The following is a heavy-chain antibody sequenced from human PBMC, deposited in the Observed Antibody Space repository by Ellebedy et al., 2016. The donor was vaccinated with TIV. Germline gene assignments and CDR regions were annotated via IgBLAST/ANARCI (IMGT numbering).Heavy chain of an antibody. CDR2: IHIDGGRT. Sequence: GGSLRLSCATSGFTFSNYWMHWVRQVPGKGLEWVSRIHIDGGRTAYADSVKGRFTISRDNAKNTLYLQMNSLRAEDTSMYYCARGDVVGYYMDVWGKGTTVTVSS. V-gene: IGHV3-74*01. D-gene: IGHD3-10*01. CDR1: GFTFSNYW. CDR3: ARGDVVGYYMDV. J-gene: IGHJ6*03.